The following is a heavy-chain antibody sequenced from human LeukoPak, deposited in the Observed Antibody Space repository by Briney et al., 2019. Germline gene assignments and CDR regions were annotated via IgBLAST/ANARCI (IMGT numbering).Heavy chain of an antibody. CDR1: GFTFSSYA. CDR2: ISGSGGST. Sequence: PGGSLRLSCAASGFTFSSYAMSWVRQAPGKGLEWVSAISGSGGSTYYANSVKGRFTISRDNSKNTLYLQMSSLRAEDTAVYYCAKEFAAAGKQRNWGQGTLVTVSS. D-gene: IGHD6-13*01. J-gene: IGHJ4*02. V-gene: IGHV3-23*01. CDR3: AKEFAAAGKQRN.